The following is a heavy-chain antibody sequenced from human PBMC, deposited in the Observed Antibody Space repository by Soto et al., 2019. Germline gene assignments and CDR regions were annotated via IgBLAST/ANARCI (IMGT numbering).Heavy chain of an antibody. CDR2: INYSGST. CDR1: DVSFSGYS. V-gene: IGHV4-34*01. J-gene: IGHJ6*02. D-gene: IGHD6-13*01. CDR3: ARYSSNWFQTEGMDV. Sequence: SETLSLTCGVSDVSFSGYSWSWIRQPPGKGLEWIGEINYSGSTKFNPSLQSRVTLSIDTSKDQFSLRLSSVTAADTAVYYCARYSSNWFQTEGMDVWGQGTTVTVSS.